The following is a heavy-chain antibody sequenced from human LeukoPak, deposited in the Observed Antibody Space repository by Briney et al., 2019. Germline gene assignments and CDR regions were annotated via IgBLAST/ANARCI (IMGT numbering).Heavy chain of an antibody. V-gene: IGHV3-23*01. Sequence: PGGSLRLSCAASGFTFSSYAMSWVRQAPGKGLEWVSAISGSGGSTYYADSVKGRSTISRDNSKNTLYLQMNSLRAEDTAVYYCAKEPRDFDWLLSLQSYFDYWGQGTLVTVSS. D-gene: IGHD3-9*01. CDR2: ISGSGGST. J-gene: IGHJ4*02. CDR3: AKEPRDFDWLLSLQSYFDY. CDR1: GFTFSSYA.